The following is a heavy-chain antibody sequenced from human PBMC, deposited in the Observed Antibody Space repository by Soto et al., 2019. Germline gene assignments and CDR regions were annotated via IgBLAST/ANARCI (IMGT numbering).Heavy chain of an antibody. J-gene: IGHJ6*02. CDR2: INAGNGNT. V-gene: IGHV1-3*01. Sequence: ASVKVSCKASGYTFTSYAMHWVRQAPGQRLEWMGWINAGNGNTKYSQKFQGRVTITRYTSASPAYMARSSLRSEDTAVYYCARPGIAAAGTSYYYYGIDVWGQGTTGAVAS. CDR3: ARPGIAAAGTSYYYYGIDV. CDR1: GYTFTSYA. D-gene: IGHD6-13*01.